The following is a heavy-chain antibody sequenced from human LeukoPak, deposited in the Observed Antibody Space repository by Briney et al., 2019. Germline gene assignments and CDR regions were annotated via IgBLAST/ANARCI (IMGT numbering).Heavy chain of an antibody. V-gene: IGHV4-39*07. J-gene: IGHJ4*02. D-gene: IGHD3-9*01. Sequence: SETLSLTCTVSGGSISSSSYYWGWIRQPPGKGLEWIGSIYYSGSTYYNPSLKSRVTISVDTSKNQFSLKLSSVTAADTAVYYCARASILTGYPLGYWGQGTLVTVSS. CDR1: GGSISSSSYY. CDR3: ARASILTGYPLGY. CDR2: IYYSGST.